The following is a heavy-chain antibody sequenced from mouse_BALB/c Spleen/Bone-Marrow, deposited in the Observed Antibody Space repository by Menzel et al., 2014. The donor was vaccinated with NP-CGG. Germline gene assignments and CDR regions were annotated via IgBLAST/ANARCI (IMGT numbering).Heavy chain of an antibody. V-gene: IGHV14-3*02. Sequence: DVQLQESGAELVEPGASVKLSCTASGFNIKDTYMYWVKQRPEQGLEWIGRIDPANGNIKYDPKFQGKATITADTSSNTAYLQLSSLTSEDTAVYYCAPYYYGRWFANWGQGTLVTVSA. CDR3: APYYYGRWFAN. D-gene: IGHD1-1*01. CDR2: IDPANGNI. J-gene: IGHJ3*01. CDR1: GFNIKDTY.